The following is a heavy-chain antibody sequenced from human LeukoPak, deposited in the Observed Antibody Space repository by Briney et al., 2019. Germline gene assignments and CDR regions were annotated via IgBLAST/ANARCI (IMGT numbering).Heavy chain of an antibody. CDR1: GGSIGSSSYY. CDR2: IYYSGST. D-gene: IGHD6-6*01. V-gene: IGHV4-39*01. Sequence: PSETLSLTCTVSGGSIGSSSYYWGWIRQPPGKGLEWIGSIYYSGSTYYNPSLKSRVTISVDTSKNQFSLKLSSVTAADTAVYYCARRGAARLRLRGWSRDYWGQGTLVTVSS. CDR3: ARRGAARLRLRGWSRDY. J-gene: IGHJ4*02.